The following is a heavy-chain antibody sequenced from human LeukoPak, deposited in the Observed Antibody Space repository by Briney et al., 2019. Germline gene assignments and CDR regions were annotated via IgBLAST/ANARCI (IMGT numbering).Heavy chain of an antibody. Sequence: GGSLRLSCAASGFTFSSYGMHWVRQAPGKGLEWVAVISYDGSNKYYADSVKGRFTISRDNSKNTLYLQMNSLRAEDTAVYYCAKDPLLWFGEYYYYGMDVWGQGTTVTVSS. D-gene: IGHD3-10*01. V-gene: IGHV3-30*18. J-gene: IGHJ6*02. CDR2: ISYDGSNK. CDR1: GFTFSSYG. CDR3: AKDPLLWFGEYYYYGMDV.